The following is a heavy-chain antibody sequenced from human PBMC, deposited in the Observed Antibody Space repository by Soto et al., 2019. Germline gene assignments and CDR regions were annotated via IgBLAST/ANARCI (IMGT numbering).Heavy chain of an antibody. Sequence: GESLKISCKGSGYDFTTYWIGWVRQMPGKGLEWMGIIHPGGSDIRYSPSFKGQVTISADKSISTAYLQWSSLKASDTAMYYCARPTRDYGMDVWGQGTTVTVSS. CDR3: ARPTRDYGMDV. CDR1: GYDFTTYW. D-gene: IGHD1-1*01. J-gene: IGHJ6*02. CDR2: IHPGGSDI. V-gene: IGHV5-51*01.